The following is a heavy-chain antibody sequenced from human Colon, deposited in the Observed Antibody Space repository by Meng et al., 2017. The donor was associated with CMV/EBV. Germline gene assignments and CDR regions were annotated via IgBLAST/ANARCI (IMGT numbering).Heavy chain of an antibody. CDR1: GFSFSTSGVA. J-gene: IGHJ4*02. CDR3: ASTSPGLAAAGTVYFDF. V-gene: IGHV2-5*01. Sequence: GPTLVKPTQTLTLTCTFSGFSFSTSGVAVGWIRQPPGKALEWLALIYWNDEKRYSPSLKNRLTITTDTAKDQVVLTMTVMHPADTATYYCASTSPGLAAAGTVYFDFWGQGTRVTVSS. D-gene: IGHD6-13*01. CDR2: IYWNDEK.